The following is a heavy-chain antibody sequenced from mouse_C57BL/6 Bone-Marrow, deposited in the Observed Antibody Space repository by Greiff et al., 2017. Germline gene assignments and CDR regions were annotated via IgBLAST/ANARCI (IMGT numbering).Heavy chain of an antibody. CDR3: ARGDYLWYFDV. V-gene: IGHV1-72*01. J-gene: IGHJ1*03. D-gene: IGHD2-4*01. Sequence: VQLQQPGAELVKPGASVKLSCKASGYTFTSYWMHWVKQRPGRGLEWIGRVDPHSGGTKYNEKFKSKATLTVDKPSSPAYMQRSSLTSEDSAVYYCARGDYLWYFDVWGTGTTVTVSS. CDR1: GYTFTSYW. CDR2: VDPHSGGT.